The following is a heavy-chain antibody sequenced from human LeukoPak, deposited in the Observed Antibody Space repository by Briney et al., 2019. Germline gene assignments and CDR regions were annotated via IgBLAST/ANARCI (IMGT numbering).Heavy chain of an antibody. J-gene: IGHJ4*02. CDR2: IYYSGST. CDR3: AGAGYNSAWAYFDY. Sequence: SETLSLTCTVSGGSISSYYWSWIRQPSGKGLEWIGYIYYSGSTNYNPSLKSRVTISVDTSKNQFSLKLSSVTAADTAVYYCAGAGYNSAWAYFDYWGQGTLVTVSS. CDR1: GGSISSYY. V-gene: IGHV4-59*01. D-gene: IGHD6-19*01.